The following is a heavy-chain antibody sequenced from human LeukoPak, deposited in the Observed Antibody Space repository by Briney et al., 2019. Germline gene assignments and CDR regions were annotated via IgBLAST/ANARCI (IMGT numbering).Heavy chain of an antibody. Sequence: SETLSHTCAVYGGSFSGYYWSWIRQPPGKGLEWIGEINHSGSTNYNPSLKSRVTISVDTSKNQFSLKLSSVTAADTAVYYCARGGGLRYFDWLPPDWFDPWGQGTLVTVSS. V-gene: IGHV4-34*01. CDR3: ARGGGLRYFDWLPPDWFDP. J-gene: IGHJ5*02. D-gene: IGHD3-9*01. CDR2: INHSGST. CDR1: GGSFSGYY.